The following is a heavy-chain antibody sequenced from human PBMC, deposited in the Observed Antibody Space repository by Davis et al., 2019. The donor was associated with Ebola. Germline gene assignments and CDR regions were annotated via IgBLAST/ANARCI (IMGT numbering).Heavy chain of an antibody. CDR2: IYTSGST. CDR3: AILNSSGWYKYTFDI. Sequence: PSETLSLTCTVSGGSISSGSYYWSWIRQPAGKGLEWIGHIYTSGSTNYNPSLKSRVTISVDTSKNQFSLKLSSVTAADTAVYFCAILNSSGWYKYTFDIWGQGTMVTVSS. V-gene: IGHV4-61*09. J-gene: IGHJ3*02. CDR1: GGSISSGSYY. D-gene: IGHD6-19*01.